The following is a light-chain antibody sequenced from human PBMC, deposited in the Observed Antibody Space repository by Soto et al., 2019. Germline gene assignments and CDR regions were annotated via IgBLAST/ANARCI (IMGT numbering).Light chain of an antibody. J-gene: IGLJ7*01. CDR3: NSSTSSGILV. Sequence: QSALTQPASVSGSPGQSVTISCTGTNSDVGGYNYVSWYQHHPGRAPKLILYQVSSRPSGVSNRFSGSKSGDTASLIISVLEAEDAAHYYCNSSTSSGILVFGGGTQLTVL. CDR1: NSDVGGYNY. CDR2: QVS. V-gene: IGLV2-14*01.